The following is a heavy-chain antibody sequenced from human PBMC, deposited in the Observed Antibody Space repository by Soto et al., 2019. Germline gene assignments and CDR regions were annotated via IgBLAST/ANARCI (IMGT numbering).Heavy chain of an antibody. V-gene: IGHV4-30-2*01. J-gene: IGHJ6*02. Sequence: SETLSLTCAVSGGSISTFDFSWSWIRQPPGRGLEWIGSIYQSGRTYYVPSLKSRVTMSLDKSKNQFSLKISSVVAADTAIYYCAREMTIFGVAPGGGVDVWGQGTTVTVSS. CDR2: IYQSGRT. CDR3: AREMTIFGVAPGGGVDV. CDR1: GGSISTFDFS. D-gene: IGHD3-3*01.